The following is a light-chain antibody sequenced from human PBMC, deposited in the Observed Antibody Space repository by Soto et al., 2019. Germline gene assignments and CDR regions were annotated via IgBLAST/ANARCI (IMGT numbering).Light chain of an antibody. V-gene: IGKV3-15*01. CDR2: SAS. CDR3: QKYYVWPPT. CDR1: QSISTH. J-gene: IGKJ1*01. Sequence: EIVVTQSPATLSVSPGESAALSCRASQSISTHLAWYQQRPGQSTRLLISSASSRVTGFSASFNGSGSGTEFSLAISSLQSEDFAVYLCQKYYVWPPTFGQGTQIESK.